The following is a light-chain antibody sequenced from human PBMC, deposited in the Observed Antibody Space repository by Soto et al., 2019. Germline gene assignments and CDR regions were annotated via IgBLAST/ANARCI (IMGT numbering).Light chain of an antibody. J-gene: IGKJ3*01. Sequence: EIVLTQSPGTLSLSPGERATLSCRASQSVSSNYLAWYQQKPGQAPRLLIYGASRRATGIPDRFSGSGSGTDFTLTISRLEPEDFAVYNCQQYGSSPFTFGPGTKVDVK. CDR2: GAS. CDR3: QQYGSSPFT. V-gene: IGKV3-20*01. CDR1: QSVSSNY.